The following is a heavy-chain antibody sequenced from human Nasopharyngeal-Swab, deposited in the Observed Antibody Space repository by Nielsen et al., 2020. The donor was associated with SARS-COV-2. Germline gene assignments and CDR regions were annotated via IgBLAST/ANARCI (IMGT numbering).Heavy chain of an antibody. D-gene: IGHD3-10*01. CDR3: AKGHDYYGSGSYHRGY. CDR2: ISGSGGST. J-gene: IGHJ4*02. V-gene: IGHV3-23*01. CDR1: GFTFSSYA. Sequence: GESLKISCAASGFTFSSYAMSWVRQAPGKGLEWVSAISGSGGSTYYADSVKGRFTISRDNSKNTLYPQMNSLRAEDTAVYYCAKGHDYYGSGSYHRGYWGQGTLVTVSS.